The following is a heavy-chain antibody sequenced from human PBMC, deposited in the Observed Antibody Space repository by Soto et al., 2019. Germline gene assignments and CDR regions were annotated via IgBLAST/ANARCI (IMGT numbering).Heavy chain of an antibody. CDR1: GGSISSGPYS. J-gene: IGHJ4*02. D-gene: IGHD5-12*01. Sequence: PSETLSLTCTVSGGSISSGPYSWGWIRQPPGKGLEWIGCIYYSGSTYDNPSLKSRVTLSVDTSKNHFSLKLSSVTAADTAVYYCARGRGIVATINRSLLFDYWGQGTLVTVSS. CDR2: IYYSGST. CDR3: ARGRGIVATINRSLLFDY. V-gene: IGHV4-39*07.